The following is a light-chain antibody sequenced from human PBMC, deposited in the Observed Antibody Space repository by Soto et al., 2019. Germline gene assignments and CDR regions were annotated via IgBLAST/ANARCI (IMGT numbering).Light chain of an antibody. CDR2: DVD. CDR3: CSYAGSSWI. J-gene: IGLJ2*01. Sequence: QSALAQPRSVSGSPGQSVTISCTGTNSDVGHYNYVSWYQQHPGKAPKLIIFDVDKRPSGVPDRFSGSKSGNTASLTISGLQAEDEADYYCCSYAGSSWIFGGGTKVTLL. V-gene: IGLV2-11*01. CDR1: NSDVGHYNY.